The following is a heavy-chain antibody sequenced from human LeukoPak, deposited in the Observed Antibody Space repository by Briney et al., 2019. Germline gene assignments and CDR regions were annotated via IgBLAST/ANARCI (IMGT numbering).Heavy chain of an antibody. J-gene: IGHJ4*02. CDR3: AREGGDTAMVFDY. CDR1: GFTFSDYY. V-gene: IGHV3-11*06. CDR2: ISSSSSYT. Sequence: GGSLRLSCAASGFTFSDYYMSWIRQAPGKGLEWVSYISSSSSYTNYADSVKGRFTVSRDNAKNSLYLQMNSLRAEDTAVYYCAREGGDTAMVFDYWGQGTLVTVSS. D-gene: IGHD5-18*01.